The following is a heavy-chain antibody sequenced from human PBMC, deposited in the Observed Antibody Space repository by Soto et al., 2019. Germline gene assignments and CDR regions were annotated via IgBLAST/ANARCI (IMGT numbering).Heavy chain of an antibody. CDR3: ARDVGPVTIFGEALSGYFDF. D-gene: IGHD3-3*01. CDR2: IKDDGSER. Sequence: GGSLRLSCAVSGFSFVSYWVSWGRQAPGKGLEWLASIKDDGSERYYLDSVKGRFTISRDNAKDSLSLQMNSLRGEDTAFYYCARDVGPVTIFGEALSGYFDFWGQGTLVTVSS. J-gene: IGHJ4*02. V-gene: IGHV3-7*03. CDR1: GFSFVSYW.